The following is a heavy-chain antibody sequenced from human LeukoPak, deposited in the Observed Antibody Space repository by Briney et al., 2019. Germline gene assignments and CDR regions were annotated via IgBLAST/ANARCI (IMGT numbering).Heavy chain of an antibody. CDR3: AHKYDSGWYDC. V-gene: IGHV3-23*01. J-gene: IGHJ5*01. Sequence: GGSLRLSCAASGFTFSSCAMRWVRQAPGKGLEWVSAISGSGGSTYYADSVKGRFTISRDNSKNTLYLQMNSLRAEDTAVYYCAHKYDSGWYDCWGQGTLVSVSS. CDR2: ISGSGGST. D-gene: IGHD3-22*01. CDR1: GFTFSSCA.